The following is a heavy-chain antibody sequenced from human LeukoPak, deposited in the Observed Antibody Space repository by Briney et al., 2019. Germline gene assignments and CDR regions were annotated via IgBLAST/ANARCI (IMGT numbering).Heavy chain of an antibody. D-gene: IGHD6-6*01. CDR2: IYYSGST. CDR3: ARGQVARRDFDY. J-gene: IGHJ4*02. V-gene: IGHV4-59*08. Sequence: SETLSLTCTVSGGSISSYYWSWIRQPPGKGLEWIGYIYYSGSTNYNPSLKSRVTISVDTSKNQFSLKLTSVTAADTAVYYCARGQVARRDFDYWGQGTLVTVSS. CDR1: GGSISSYY.